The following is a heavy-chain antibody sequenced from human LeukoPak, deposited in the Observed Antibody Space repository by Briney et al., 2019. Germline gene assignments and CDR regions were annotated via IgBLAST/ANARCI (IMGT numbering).Heavy chain of an antibody. J-gene: IGHJ3*02. Sequence: PGGSLRLSCAASGFTFNTYWMHWVRQAPGKGLEWVSGISWNSGSIGYADSVKGRFTISRDNAKNSLYLQMNSLRAEDTALYYCAKDVAVAPGANGAFDIWGQGTMVTVSS. CDR2: ISWNSGSI. CDR1: GFTFNTYW. V-gene: IGHV3-9*01. D-gene: IGHD6-19*01. CDR3: AKDVAVAPGANGAFDI.